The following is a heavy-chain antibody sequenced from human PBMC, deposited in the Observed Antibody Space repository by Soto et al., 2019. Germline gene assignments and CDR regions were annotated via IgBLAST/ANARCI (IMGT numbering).Heavy chain of an antibody. V-gene: IGHV3-23*01. D-gene: IGHD2-8*02. Sequence: GGSLRLSCAAPGFICSSYDMSWVRQAPGKGLEWVSTILVDGRTFYVDSVKGRFTISRDSSQNTVYLQMNSLTAGDTALYYCAKATATGGGAFDICGQGTMVTVSS. CDR3: AKATATGGGAFDI. CDR1: GFICSSYD. CDR2: ILVDGRT. J-gene: IGHJ3*02.